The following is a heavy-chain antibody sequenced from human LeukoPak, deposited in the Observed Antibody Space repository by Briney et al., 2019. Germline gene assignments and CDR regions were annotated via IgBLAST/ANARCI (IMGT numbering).Heavy chain of an antibody. D-gene: IGHD3-3*01. J-gene: IGHJ5*02. CDR2: ISSSSSTI. CDR3: ASVPLWSGTSEFDP. Sequence: GGSLRLSCAASGFTFSSYSMNWVRQAPGKGLEWVSYISSSSSTIYYADSVKGRFTISRDNAKNSLYLQMNTLRAEDTAVYYCASVPLWSGTSEFDPWGQGTLVTVSS. V-gene: IGHV3-48*01. CDR1: GFTFSSYS.